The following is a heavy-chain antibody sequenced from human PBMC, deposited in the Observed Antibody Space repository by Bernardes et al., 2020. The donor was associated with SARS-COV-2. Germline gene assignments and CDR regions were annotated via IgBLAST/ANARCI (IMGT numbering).Heavy chain of an antibody. D-gene: IGHD3-3*01. CDR1: GFTFSSYG. Sequence: GGSLRLSCAASGFTFSSYGMHWVRQAPGKGLEWVAVIWYDGSNKYYADSVKGRFTISRDNSKNTLYLQMNSLRAEDTAVYYCARDPRGHYDFWSGYGYYYYYGMDVWGQGTTVTVSS. V-gene: IGHV3-33*01. CDR2: IWYDGSNK. CDR3: ARDPRGHYDFWSGYGYYYYYGMDV. J-gene: IGHJ6*02.